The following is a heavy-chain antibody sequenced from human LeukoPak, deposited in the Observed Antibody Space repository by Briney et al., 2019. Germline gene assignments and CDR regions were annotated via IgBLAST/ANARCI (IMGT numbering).Heavy chain of an antibody. CDR3: ARGRAVTGSTVIDY. D-gene: IGHD6-19*01. V-gene: IGHV3-30*03. J-gene: IGHJ4*02. CDR2: ISYDGSSK. Sequence: GRSLRLSCAASGFIFSNYGMHWVRQAPGKGLEWVAVISYDGSSKFYADSVRGRFTISRDNSKNTLYLQMNSLRPEDTAVFHCARGRAVTGSTVIDYWGQGTLVTVSS. CDR1: GFIFSNYG.